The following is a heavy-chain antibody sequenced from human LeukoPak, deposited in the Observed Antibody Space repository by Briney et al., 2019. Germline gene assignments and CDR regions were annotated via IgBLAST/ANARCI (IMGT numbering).Heavy chain of an antibody. Sequence: SETLSLTCAVYGGSFSGYYWSWIRQPPGKGLEWIGEINHSGSTNYNPSLKSRVTISVDTSKNQFSLKLSSVTAADTAVYYCARHYGSGSYYRAVWFDPWGQGTLVTVSS. D-gene: IGHD3-10*01. CDR3: ARHYGSGSYYRAVWFDP. J-gene: IGHJ5*02. CDR1: GGSFSGYY. CDR2: INHSGST. V-gene: IGHV4-34*01.